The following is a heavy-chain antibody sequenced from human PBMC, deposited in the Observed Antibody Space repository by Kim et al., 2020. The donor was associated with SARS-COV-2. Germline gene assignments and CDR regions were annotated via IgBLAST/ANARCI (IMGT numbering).Heavy chain of an antibody. CDR3: ARGGGGGATTRLYGMDV. CDR1: GGSFSGYY. D-gene: IGHD1-26*01. CDR2: INHSGST. V-gene: IGHV4-34*01. J-gene: IGHJ6*01. Sequence: SETLSLTCAVYGGSFSGYYWSWIRQPPGKGLEWIGEINHSGSTNYNPSLKSRVTISVDTSKNQFSLKLSSVTAADTAVYYCARGGGGGATTRLYGMDVWG.